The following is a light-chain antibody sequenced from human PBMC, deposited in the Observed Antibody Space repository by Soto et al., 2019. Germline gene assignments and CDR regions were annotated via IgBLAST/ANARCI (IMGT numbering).Light chain of an antibody. J-gene: IGLJ1*01. CDR3: SSYAGINIYV. CDR1: SSNIGRNT. V-gene: IGLV1-44*01. Sequence: QSVLTQPPSASGTPGQRVTISCFGSSSNIGRNTVNWFQQLPGTAPKLLIYSNNQRPSGVPDRFSGSKSGTSASLAVSGLQAEDEADYYCSSYAGINIYVFGGGTKVTVL. CDR2: SNN.